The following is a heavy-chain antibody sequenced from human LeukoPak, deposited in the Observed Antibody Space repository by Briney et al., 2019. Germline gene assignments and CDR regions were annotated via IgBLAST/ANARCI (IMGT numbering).Heavy chain of an antibody. J-gene: IGHJ4*02. CDR2: INPNSGGT. Sequence: ASVKVSCKASGYTFTGYYIHWVRQAPGQGLEWMGWINPNSGGTNYAQKFQGRVTMTRDTSISTAYMELSRLRSDDTAVYYCASLPYSYDSSGYNFDYWGQGTLVTVSS. CDR3: ASLPYSYDSSGYNFDY. V-gene: IGHV1-2*02. D-gene: IGHD3-22*01. CDR1: GYTFTGYY.